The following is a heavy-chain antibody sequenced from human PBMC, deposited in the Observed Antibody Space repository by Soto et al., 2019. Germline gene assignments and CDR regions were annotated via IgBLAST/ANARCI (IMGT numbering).Heavy chain of an antibody. CDR2: IDSTGSGT. V-gene: IGHV3-74*01. Sequence: SLRLSCAGSGFTVSNYWMHWVRQGTGKGLVWVSRIDSTGSGTTYADSVKGRFTISRDNAKNTLYLQMNSLRAEDTAVYFCATEVDRYYYDSSGFVWGQGTLVTVSS. CDR1: GFTVSNYW. CDR3: ATEVDRYYYDSSGFV. J-gene: IGHJ4*02. D-gene: IGHD3-22*01.